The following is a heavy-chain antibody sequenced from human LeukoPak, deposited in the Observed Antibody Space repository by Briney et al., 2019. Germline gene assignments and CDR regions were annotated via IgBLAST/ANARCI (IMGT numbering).Heavy chain of an antibody. Sequence: PGGSLRLSCAASGFTFSNYWMSWVRQAPGKGLEWVANIKQDGSEKYYVDSVKGRFTISRDNAKKSLYMQMNSLTAEDTAVYYCARSGSPGAVTVYYFGYWGQGTLVTVSS. V-gene: IGHV3-7*01. CDR2: IKQDGSEK. CDR3: ARSGSPGAVTVYYFGY. CDR1: GFTFSNYW. D-gene: IGHD2-21*02. J-gene: IGHJ4*02.